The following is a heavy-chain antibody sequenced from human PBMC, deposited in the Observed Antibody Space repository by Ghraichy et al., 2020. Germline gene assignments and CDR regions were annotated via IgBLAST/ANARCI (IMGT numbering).Heavy chain of an antibody. Sequence: GGSLRLSCAASGFTFSSYAMRWVRQAPGKGLEWVSAISGSGGSTYYADSVKGRFTISRDNSKNTLYLQMNSLRAEDTAVYYCAKGVVVVAASHLYHDAFDIWGQGTMVTVSS. CDR2: ISGSGGST. J-gene: IGHJ3*02. CDR1: GFTFSSYA. D-gene: IGHD2-15*01. V-gene: IGHV3-23*01. CDR3: AKGVVVVAASHLYHDAFDI.